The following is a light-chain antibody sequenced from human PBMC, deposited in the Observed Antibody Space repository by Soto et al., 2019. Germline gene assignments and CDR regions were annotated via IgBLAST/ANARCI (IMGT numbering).Light chain of an antibody. CDR1: QSVSSSY. V-gene: IGKV3-11*01. CDR3: QQRDSWPIT. J-gene: IGKJ5*01. CDR2: GAS. Sequence: RQGPPTLCPSHEGRATLSPRASQSVSSSYLAWYQQKPGQAPRLLIFGASNRATGIPARFSGSGSGTDLTLTINSLEPDDFAVYYCQQRDSWPITFGQGTRLAI.